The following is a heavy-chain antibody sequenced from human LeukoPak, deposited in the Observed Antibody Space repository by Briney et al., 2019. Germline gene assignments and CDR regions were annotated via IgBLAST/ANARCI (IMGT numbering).Heavy chain of an antibody. D-gene: IGHD4-17*01. CDR1: GLTFSSYG. J-gene: IGHJ6*03. CDR2: ISSPGGTI. CDR3: ARVRVYYYMDV. Sequence: GGSLRLSCAASGLTFSSYGMNWVRQAPGKWLEWVSFISSPGGTIYYADSVKGRFTISRDNAKNSLYLQMNSLRAEDTAVYFCARVRVYYYMDVWGKGTTVTVSS. V-gene: IGHV3-48*04.